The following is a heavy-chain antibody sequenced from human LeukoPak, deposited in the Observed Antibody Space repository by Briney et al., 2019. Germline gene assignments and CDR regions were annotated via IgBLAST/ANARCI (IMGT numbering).Heavy chain of an antibody. V-gene: IGHV2-5*01. Sequence: SGPTLVKPTQTLTLTCTFSGFSLSTSGVGVGWIRQPPGKALEWLALIYWNDDKRYSPSLKSRLTITKDTSKNQVVLTMTNMDPVDTATYYCAQHRWYYDILTDYSEGVVLDYWGQGTLVTVSS. CDR1: GFSLSTSGVG. CDR3: AQHRWYYDILTDYSEGVVLDY. CDR2: IYWNDDK. D-gene: IGHD3-9*01. J-gene: IGHJ4*02.